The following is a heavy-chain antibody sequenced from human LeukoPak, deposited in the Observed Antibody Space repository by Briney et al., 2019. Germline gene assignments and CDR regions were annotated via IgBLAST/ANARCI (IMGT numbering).Heavy chain of an antibody. CDR1: GFTFSSYG. D-gene: IGHD6-19*01. CDR3: AKDLAEQWLVGPSSYYGMDV. J-gene: IGHJ6*02. Sequence: QPGGSLRLSCAASGFTFSSYGMHWVRQAPGKGLEWVAVISYDGSNKYYADSVEGRFTISRDNSKNTLYLQMNSLRAEDTAVYYCAKDLAEQWLVGPSSYYGMDVWGQGTRSPSP. CDR2: ISYDGSNK. V-gene: IGHV3-30*18.